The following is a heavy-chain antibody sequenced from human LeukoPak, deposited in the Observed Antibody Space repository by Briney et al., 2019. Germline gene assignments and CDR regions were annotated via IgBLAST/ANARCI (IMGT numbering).Heavy chain of an antibody. CDR3: AKGPAAMFYYGMDV. CDR2: ISWNSGSI. V-gene: IGHV3-9*01. J-gene: IGHJ6*02. CDR1: GFTFDDYA. D-gene: IGHD2-2*01. Sequence: PGRSLRLSCAASGFTFDDYARHWVRQAPGKGLEWVSGISWNSGSIGYADSVKGRFTISRDNAKNSLYLQMNSLRAEDTALYYCAKGPAAMFYYGMDVWGQGTTVTVSS.